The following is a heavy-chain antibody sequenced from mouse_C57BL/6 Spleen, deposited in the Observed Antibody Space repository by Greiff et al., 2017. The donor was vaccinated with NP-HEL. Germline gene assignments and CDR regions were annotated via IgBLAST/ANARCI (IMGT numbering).Heavy chain of an antibody. CDR3: ARGRGTFDY. Sequence: EVQLVESEGGLVQPGSSMKLSCTASGFTFSDYYMAWVRQVPEKGLEWVANINYDGSSTYYLDSLKSRFIISRDNAKNILYLQMSSLKSEDTATYYCARGRGTFDYWGQGTTLTVSS. V-gene: IGHV5-16*01. CDR2: INYDGSST. J-gene: IGHJ2*01. CDR1: GFTFSDYY.